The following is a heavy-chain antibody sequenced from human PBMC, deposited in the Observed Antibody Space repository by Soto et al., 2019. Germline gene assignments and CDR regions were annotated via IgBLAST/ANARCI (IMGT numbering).Heavy chain of an antibody. V-gene: IGHV3-23*01. Sequence: GGSQRLSCPASGFTFVNFAMSWISQAPGKALEWVASLDTSGDITFYASSVKGRFFISRDNSRKTLFLQMSSLRADDSAVYYCAKASRAYAPTGLFFDSWGQGTRVTVSS. D-gene: IGHD4-17*01. CDR2: LDTSGDIT. J-gene: IGHJ4*01. CDR3: AKASRAYAPTGLFFDS. CDR1: GFTFVNFA.